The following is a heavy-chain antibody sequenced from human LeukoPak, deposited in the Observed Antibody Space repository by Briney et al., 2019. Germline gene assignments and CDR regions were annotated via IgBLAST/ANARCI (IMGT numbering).Heavy chain of an antibody. J-gene: IGHJ5*02. CDR2: VYNSGST. CDR1: GGSISSANYY. CDR3: ARDTGHYAPGTPGFTRFDP. Sequence: SETLSLTCTVSGGSISSANYYWGWIRQPSGKGLEWIGSVYNSGSTCYNPSLKSRVIVSLHMSQNQFSLRLTSVTAADTAIYYCARDTGHYAPGTPGFTRFDPWGQGTLVTVSS. V-gene: IGHV4-39*07. D-gene: IGHD3-10*01.